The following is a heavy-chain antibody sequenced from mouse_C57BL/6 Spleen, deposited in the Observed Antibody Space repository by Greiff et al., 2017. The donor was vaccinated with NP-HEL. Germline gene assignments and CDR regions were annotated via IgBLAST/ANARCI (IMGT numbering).Heavy chain of an antibody. CDR1: GYTFTSYG. V-gene: IGHV1-81*01. CDR3: TRRGYDEAMDY. CDR2: IYPRSGNT. Sequence: VQLQQSGAELARPGASVKLSCKASGYTFTSYGISWVKQRTGQGLEWIGEIYPRSGNTYYNEKFKGKATLTADKSSSTAYMELRSLTSEDSAVYFCTRRGYDEAMDYWVQGTSVPVSS. J-gene: IGHJ4*01. D-gene: IGHD2-2*01.